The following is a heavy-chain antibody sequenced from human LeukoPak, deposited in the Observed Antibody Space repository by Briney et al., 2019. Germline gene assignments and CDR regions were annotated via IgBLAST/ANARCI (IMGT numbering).Heavy chain of an antibody. D-gene: IGHD3-9*01. V-gene: IGHV3-74*01. CDR1: GFTFSSHW. J-gene: IGHJ5*01. CDR2: ISTDGSAT. Sequence: GGSLRLSCAASGFTFSSHWMHWVRQVPGKGLVWVSRISTDGSATTYADSVKGRFTISRDNDKNTLYLQMNSLSGEDTALYYCARDAGTFESGHSDWSLNWFDYWGQGTLVTVSS. CDR3: ARDAGTFESGHSDWSLNWFDY.